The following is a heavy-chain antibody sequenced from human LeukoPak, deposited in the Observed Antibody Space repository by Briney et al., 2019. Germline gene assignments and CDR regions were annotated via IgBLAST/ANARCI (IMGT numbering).Heavy chain of an antibody. D-gene: IGHD3-22*01. CDR2: ISGSGGST. CDR1: GFTFSSYA. CDR3: AKDNRPYYDSSGYWVFQH. Sequence: QPGGSLRLSCAASGFTFSSYAMRWVRQAPGKGLEWVSAISGSGGSTYYADSVKGRFTIPRDNSKNTLYLQMNSLRAEDTAVYYCAKDNRPYYDSSGYWVFQHWGQGTLVTVSS. J-gene: IGHJ1*01. V-gene: IGHV3-23*01.